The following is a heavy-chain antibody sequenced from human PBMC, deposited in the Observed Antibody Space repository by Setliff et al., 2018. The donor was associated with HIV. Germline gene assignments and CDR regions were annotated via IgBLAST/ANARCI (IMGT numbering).Heavy chain of an antibody. J-gene: IGHJ4*02. V-gene: IGHV1-69-2*01. CDR2: VDPEDGET. D-gene: IGHD2-2*01. CDR1: GYTFTDYY. CDR3: LVHRTRSDY. Sequence: ASVKVSCKASGYTFTDYYMHWVQQAPGKGLEWMGRVDPEDGETIYAEKFQGRVTITADTSTDTAYMELSSLRSEDTAVYYCLVHRTRSDYWGQGTLVTVSS.